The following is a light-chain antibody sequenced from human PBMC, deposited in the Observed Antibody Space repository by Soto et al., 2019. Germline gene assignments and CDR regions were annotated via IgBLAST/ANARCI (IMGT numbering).Light chain of an antibody. CDR3: QHCGNSPPAYT. CDR2: GAS. J-gene: IGKJ2*01. Sequence: EIVLTQSPGTLSLSPGERATLSCRASQSVSSSFLAWYQQRPGQDPRLLSFGASYRATGIPDRFSGTGSGIDFTLTISTLEPEDFAVYDCQHCGNSPPAYTYGPGTKV. V-gene: IGKV3-20*01. CDR1: QSVSSSF.